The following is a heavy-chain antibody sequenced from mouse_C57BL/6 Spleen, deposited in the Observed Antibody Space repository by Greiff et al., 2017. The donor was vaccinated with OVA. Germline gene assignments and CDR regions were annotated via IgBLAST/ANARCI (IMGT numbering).Heavy chain of an antibody. J-gene: IGHJ3*01. V-gene: IGHV2-2*01. CDR2: IWSGGST. CDR3: ARAYDGYYEGFAY. D-gene: IGHD2-3*01. Sequence: VKLKQSGPGLVQPSQSLSITYTVSGFSLTSYGVHWVRQSPGKGLEWLGVIWSGGSTDYNAAFISRLSISKDNSKSQVFFKMNSLQADDTAIYYCARAYDGYYEGFAYWGQGTLVTVSA. CDR1: GFSLTSYG.